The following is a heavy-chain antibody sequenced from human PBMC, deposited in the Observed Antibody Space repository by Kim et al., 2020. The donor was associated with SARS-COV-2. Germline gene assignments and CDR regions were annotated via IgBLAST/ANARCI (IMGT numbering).Heavy chain of an antibody. D-gene: IGHD2-21*01. CDR3: ARAGNYGGTSGVDY. Sequence: SQNFQCRVTFTTDTSASTVYMEMRSLRSEDTATYYCARAGNYGGTSGVDYWGQGTPVTVSS. V-gene: IGHV1-3*01. J-gene: IGHJ4*02.